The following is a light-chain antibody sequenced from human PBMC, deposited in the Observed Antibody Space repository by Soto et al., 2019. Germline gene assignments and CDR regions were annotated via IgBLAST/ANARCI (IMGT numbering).Light chain of an antibody. CDR3: QQYGSSPRT. CDR1: KSVSSY. CDR2: GAS. V-gene: IGKV3-20*01. Sequence: EIVLTQSPGTLSLSPGERATLSCRASKSVSSYLAWYQQKPGQAPRLLIYGASSRATGIPDRFSGSGSGTHFTLSISRLEPDDFAVYYCQQYGSSPRTFGPGTKVDIK. J-gene: IGKJ3*01.